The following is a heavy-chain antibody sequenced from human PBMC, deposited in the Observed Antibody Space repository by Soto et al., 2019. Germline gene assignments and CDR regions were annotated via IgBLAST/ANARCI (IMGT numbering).Heavy chain of an antibody. CDR1: GFTFSSYA. CDR2: ISGSGGST. Sequence: GGSLRLSCAASGFTFSSYAMSWVRQAPGKGLEWVSAISGSGGSTYYADSVKGRFTISRDNSKNTLYLQMNSLRAEDTAVYYCVKPYCSGGSCYLAPFDYWGQGTLVTVSS. J-gene: IGHJ4*02. V-gene: IGHV3-23*01. D-gene: IGHD2-15*01. CDR3: VKPYCSGGSCYLAPFDY.